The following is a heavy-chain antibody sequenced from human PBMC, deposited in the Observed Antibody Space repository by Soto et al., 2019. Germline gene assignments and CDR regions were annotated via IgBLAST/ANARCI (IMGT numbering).Heavy chain of an antibody. CDR3: AIGRVEYYYGMDV. Sequence: LETQSLTSAVYGGYFGFYDARWIRQPPGKGLEWIGEINHSGSTNYNPSLKSRVTISVDTSKNQFSLKLSSVTAADTAVYYCAIGRVEYYYGMDVWGQGTTVT. CDR1: GGYFGFYD. CDR2: INHSGST. V-gene: IGHV4-34*01. D-gene: IGHD1-1*01. J-gene: IGHJ6*02.